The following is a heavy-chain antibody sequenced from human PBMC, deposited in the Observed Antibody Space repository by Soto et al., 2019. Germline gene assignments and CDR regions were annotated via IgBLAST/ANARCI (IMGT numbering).Heavy chain of an antibody. CDR3: ARDLSWGSNWYYYMDV. D-gene: IGHD7-27*01. J-gene: IGHJ6*03. CDR2: ISSSSSVI. CDR1: GFILSDCA. V-gene: IGHV3-48*01. Sequence: EVQLAESGGGLVQPGGSLRLSCATSGFILSDCAMNWVRQAPGKGLEWVSYISSSSSVIDYADSVKGRFTVSRDNARNSLYLQMNSLRAEDTAVYYCARDLSWGSNWYYYMDVWGKGTTVTVSS.